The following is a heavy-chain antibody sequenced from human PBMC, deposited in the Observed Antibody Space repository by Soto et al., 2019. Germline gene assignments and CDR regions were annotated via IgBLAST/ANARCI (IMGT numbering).Heavy chain of an antibody. D-gene: IGHD2-8*01. CDR3: ARDQPHSYGVYLFDY. CDR1: RGSSSNYY. V-gene: IGHV4-59*01. CDR2: IYSIGNT. Sequence: PSETLSLTCTVSRGSSSNYYWNCIRHCPGKGLERIGYIYSIGNTHYNPSLQNRVTISIDTSNNQVSLKVNSVTAADTAVYYCARDQPHSYGVYLFDYWGQGTPVRGSS. J-gene: IGHJ4*02.